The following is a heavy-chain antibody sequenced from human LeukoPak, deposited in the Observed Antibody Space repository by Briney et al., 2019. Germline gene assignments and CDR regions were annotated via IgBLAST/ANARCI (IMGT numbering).Heavy chain of an antibody. D-gene: IGHD6-6*01. CDR2: IHYRGFT. CDR1: GGSITRDHDY. J-gene: IGHJ4*02. V-gene: IGHV4-39*07. Sequence: SETLSLTCTVSGGSITRDHDYWAWIRQPPGMGLEWVGSIHYRGFTWDNPSLKSRVTMSVDTSKNQFSLKLTSVTAADTAVYYCAGSNITARRRDYFEYWGQGTLVTVSS. CDR3: AGSNITARRRDYFEY.